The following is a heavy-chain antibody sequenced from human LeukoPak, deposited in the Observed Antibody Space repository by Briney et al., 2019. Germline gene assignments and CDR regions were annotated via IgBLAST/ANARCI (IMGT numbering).Heavy chain of an antibody. J-gene: IGHJ3*02. V-gene: IGHV4-59*01. CDR3: ARGPVGGATYYDGDAFDI. D-gene: IGHD1-26*01. CDR2: SYYNGNT. Sequence: SETLSLTCTVSGGSITIYYWSWIRQPPGKGLEWIGFSYYNGNTNYNPSLKSRVTISVETSKNQCSLKLSSVTAVDTAVYYCARGPVGGATYYDGDAFDIWGQGTMVTVSS. CDR1: GGSITIYY.